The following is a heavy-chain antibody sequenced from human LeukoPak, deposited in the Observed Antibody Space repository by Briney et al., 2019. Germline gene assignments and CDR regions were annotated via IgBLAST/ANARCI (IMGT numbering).Heavy chain of an antibody. Sequence: SGPTLVSPTQTLPLTCTFTGFSVTTNGVGVGWIRQAPGKALEWLAIIFWDGDRRYNSSLRSRLTITSDSSKNQVVLTMTNMDPVDTATYFCAHSLRRPGCSGGNCYYFDYWGQGTLVTVSS. CDR3: AHSLRRPGCSGGNCYYFDY. CDR1: GFSVTTNGVG. J-gene: IGHJ4*02. V-gene: IGHV2-5*02. CDR2: IFWDGDR. D-gene: IGHD2-15*01.